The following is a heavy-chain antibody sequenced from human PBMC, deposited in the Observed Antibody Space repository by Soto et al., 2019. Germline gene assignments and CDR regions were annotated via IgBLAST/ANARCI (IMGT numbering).Heavy chain of an antibody. Sequence: EVQLVESGGDSVQPGGSLRLSCAASGFPFSSYWMHWVRHTPGKGLEWVSRISGDGTTIYYADSVTGGFTVSRDNAKNTLSLQMSGLGAEETAVYYCAREYYGLLAGYYNDHWGQGTLVSVSS. D-gene: IGHD3-9*01. V-gene: IGHV3-74*01. CDR1: GFPFSSYW. CDR3: AREYYGLLAGYYNDH. J-gene: IGHJ4*02. CDR2: ISGDGTTI.